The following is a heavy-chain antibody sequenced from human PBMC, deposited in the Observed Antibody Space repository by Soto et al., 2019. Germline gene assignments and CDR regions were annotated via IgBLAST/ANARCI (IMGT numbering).Heavy chain of an antibody. CDR2: IYYSGST. Sequence: QVQLQESGPGLVKPSQTLSLTCTVSGGSISSGGYYWRWIRQHPGKGLEWIGYIYYSGSTYHNPSLTSLVTISVDRSKNQFSLKLSSVTAADTAVYSCARGGRRPPGRDVWCQGTTASVSS. J-gene: IGHJ6*02. CDR3: ARGGRRPPGRDV. V-gene: IGHV4-31*01. CDR1: GGSISSGGYY.